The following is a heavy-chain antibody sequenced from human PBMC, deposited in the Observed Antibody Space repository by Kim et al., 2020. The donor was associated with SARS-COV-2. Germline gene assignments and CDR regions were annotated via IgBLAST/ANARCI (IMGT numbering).Heavy chain of an antibody. J-gene: IGHJ4*02. Sequence: GGSLRLSCAASGFTFRSNWMHWVRQAPGKGLEWVANIKQDGSEKTYVGSVKGRFAISRDNAKSSLYLQMNSLTFEDTAVYYCVGEGWLEYWGQGTLVTVSS. CDR2: IKQDGSEK. V-gene: IGHV3-7*01. CDR1: GFTFRSNW. D-gene: IGHD6-19*01. CDR3: VGEGWLEY.